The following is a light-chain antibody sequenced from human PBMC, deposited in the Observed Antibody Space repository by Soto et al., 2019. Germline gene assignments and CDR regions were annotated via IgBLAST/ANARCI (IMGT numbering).Light chain of an antibody. CDR1: QSVSTN. CDR3: QQRSNWPPVT. J-gene: IGKJ4*01. Sequence: EIVMTQSPVILSVSPGERVTLSCRASQSVSTNLAWYQQKVGQAPRLLIYDASNRASGIPARFSGSGSGTDFTLTISSLDPEDFAVYYCQQRSNWPPVTFGGGTKVDIK. CDR2: DAS. V-gene: IGKV3-11*01.